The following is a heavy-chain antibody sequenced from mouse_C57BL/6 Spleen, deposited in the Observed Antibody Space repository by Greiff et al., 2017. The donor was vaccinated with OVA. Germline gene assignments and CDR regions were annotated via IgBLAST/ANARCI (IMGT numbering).Heavy chain of an antibody. J-gene: IGHJ1*03. CDR1: GFTFSSYA. D-gene: IGHD2-5*01. CDR3: ARGGDYSNYNWYFDV. Sequence: EVQLVESGGGLVKPGGSLKLSCAASGFTFSSYAMSWVRQTPEKRLEWVATISDGGSYTYYPDNVKGRFTISRDNAKNNLYLQMSHLKSEDTAMYYCARGGDYSNYNWYFDVWGTGTTVTVSS. V-gene: IGHV5-4*01. CDR2: ISDGGSYT.